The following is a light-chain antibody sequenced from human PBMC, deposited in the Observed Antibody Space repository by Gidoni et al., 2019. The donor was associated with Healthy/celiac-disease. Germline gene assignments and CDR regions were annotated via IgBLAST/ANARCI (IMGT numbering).Light chain of an antibody. V-gene: IGKV4-1*01. CDR1: QSVLYSSNNKNY. J-gene: IGKJ4*01. Sequence: DIVMNQSPDTLAVSLGERATINCKSSQSVLYSSNNKNYLAWYQQKPGQPPKLLIYWASTRESGVPDRFSGSGSGTDFTLTISSLHAEDVAVYYCQQYYSTLTFGGGTKVEIK. CDR3: QQYYSTLT. CDR2: WAS.